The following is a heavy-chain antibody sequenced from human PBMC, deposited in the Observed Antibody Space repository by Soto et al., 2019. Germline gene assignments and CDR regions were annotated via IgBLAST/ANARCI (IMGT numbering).Heavy chain of an antibody. CDR2: INSDGSST. Sequence: PGGSLRLSCASSWFTFRSYWMHWVRQAPGKGLVWVSRINSDGSSTSYADSVKGRFTISRDNARNTLYLQMNSLRAEDTAVYYCARGIKLEHRTTDYWGQGTLVTVSS. CDR3: ARGIKLEHRTTDY. V-gene: IGHV3-74*01. D-gene: IGHD1-1*01. J-gene: IGHJ4*02. CDR1: WFTFRSYW.